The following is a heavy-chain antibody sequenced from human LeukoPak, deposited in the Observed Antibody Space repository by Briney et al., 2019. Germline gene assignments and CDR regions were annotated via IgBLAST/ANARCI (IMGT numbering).Heavy chain of an antibody. CDR3: AKDLEEITYGMDV. Sequence: GGSLRLSCAASGFTFDDYAMHWVWQAPGKGLEWVSGISWNSGSIGYADSVKGRFTISRDNAKNSLYLQMNSLRAEDTALYYCAKDLEEITYGMDVWGQGTTVTVSS. D-gene: IGHD1-1*01. CDR2: ISWNSGSI. CDR1: GFTFDDYA. J-gene: IGHJ6*02. V-gene: IGHV3-9*01.